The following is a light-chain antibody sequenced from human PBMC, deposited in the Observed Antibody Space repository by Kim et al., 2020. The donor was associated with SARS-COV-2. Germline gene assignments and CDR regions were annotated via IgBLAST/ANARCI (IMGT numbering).Light chain of an antibody. CDR1: QDISND. Sequence: SASVGDRVTITCRASQDISNDLAWYQQRPGKAPQLLIYDASALQSGVPSRFSGSGSGTDFTLTISILQPEDVATYFCQNYNSAPLTFGGGTKLEIK. CDR2: DAS. J-gene: IGKJ4*01. CDR3: QNYNSAPLT. V-gene: IGKV1-27*01.